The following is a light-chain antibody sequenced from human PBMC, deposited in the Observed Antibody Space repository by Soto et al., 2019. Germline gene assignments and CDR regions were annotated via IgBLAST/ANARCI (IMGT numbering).Light chain of an antibody. J-gene: IGKJ1*01. V-gene: IGKV1-5*01. CDR2: DAS. CDR3: QQYNTYSWT. CDR1: QSINSW. Sequence: DIQMSQSPSSLSASVEDRVTITCRASQSINSWLAWYQQKPGKAPKLLIYDASSLQSGVPSRFSGSGSGTEFALTISSLQPDDFATYYCQQYNTYSWTFGPGTKVDIK.